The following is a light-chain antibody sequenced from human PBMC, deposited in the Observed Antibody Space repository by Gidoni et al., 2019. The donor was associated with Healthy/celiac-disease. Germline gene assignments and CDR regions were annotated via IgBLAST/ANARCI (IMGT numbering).Light chain of an antibody. V-gene: IGKV3-20*01. CDR3: QQYGSSPWT. CDR1: QSVSSSY. J-gene: IGKJ1*01. CDR2: GAS. Sequence: EIVLTHYPGTLSLSPGERATLSCRASQSVSSSYLAWYQQTPGQATRLLIDGASSRATGTPHRISGSGSRTDFTITISRLEPEDFAVYYCQQYGSSPWTFGQGTKVEIK.